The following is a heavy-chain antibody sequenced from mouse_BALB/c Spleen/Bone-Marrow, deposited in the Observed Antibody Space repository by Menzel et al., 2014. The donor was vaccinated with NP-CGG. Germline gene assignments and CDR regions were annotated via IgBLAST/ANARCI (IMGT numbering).Heavy chain of an antibody. J-gene: IGHJ2*01. V-gene: IGHV5-17*02. Sequence: DVKLVESGGGLVQPGGSRKLSCAASGFTFSSFAMHWVRQAPEKGLEWVAYISSGSSTIYYADTVMGRFTISRDNPKNTLFLQMTSLRSEDTAMYYCARSGNSSGYFDYWGQGTTLTVSS. CDR1: GFTFSSFA. D-gene: IGHD1-1*01. CDR3: ARSGNSSGYFDY. CDR2: ISSGSSTI.